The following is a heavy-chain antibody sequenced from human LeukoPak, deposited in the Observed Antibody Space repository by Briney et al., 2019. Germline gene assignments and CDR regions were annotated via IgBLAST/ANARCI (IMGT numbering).Heavy chain of an antibody. Sequence: GGSLRLSCAASGFTFSSYAMSWVRQAPGKGLEWVSAISGSGGSTYYADSVKGRFTISRDNSKNTLYLQMNSLRAEDTAVYYCAKAGGPGQLDIGDAFGIWGQGTMVTVSS. CDR1: GFTFSSYA. J-gene: IGHJ3*02. D-gene: IGHD6-6*01. CDR3: AKAGGPGQLDIGDAFGI. CDR2: ISGSGGST. V-gene: IGHV3-23*01.